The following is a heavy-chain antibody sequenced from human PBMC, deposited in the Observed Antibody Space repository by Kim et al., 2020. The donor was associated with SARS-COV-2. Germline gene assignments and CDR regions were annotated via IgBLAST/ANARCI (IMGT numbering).Heavy chain of an antibody. CDR1: GFTFSSYA. Sequence: GGSLRLSCAASGFTFSSYAMSWVRQAPGKGLEWVSAISGSGGSTYYADSVKGRFTISRDNSKNTLYLQMNSLRAEDTAVYYCAKASYYYDSSGYYPPEDYWGQGTLVTVSS. J-gene: IGHJ4*02. V-gene: IGHV3-23*01. CDR2: ISGSGGST. D-gene: IGHD3-22*01. CDR3: AKASYYYDSSGYYPPEDY.